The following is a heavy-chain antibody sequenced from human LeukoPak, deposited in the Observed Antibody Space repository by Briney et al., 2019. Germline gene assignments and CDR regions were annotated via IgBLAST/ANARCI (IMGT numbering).Heavy chain of an antibody. CDR1: GYTFTSYY. Sequence: ASVKVSCKLSGYTFTSYYMHWVRQAPGQGLEWLGIINPSGSSATYAQRFQGGVTMTRDTSTSTVYMELSSLRSDDTAVYYCARAEYYDILTGLEHWGQGTLVTVSS. D-gene: IGHD3-9*01. J-gene: IGHJ4*02. V-gene: IGHV1-46*01. CDR2: INPSGSSA. CDR3: ARAEYYDILTGLEH.